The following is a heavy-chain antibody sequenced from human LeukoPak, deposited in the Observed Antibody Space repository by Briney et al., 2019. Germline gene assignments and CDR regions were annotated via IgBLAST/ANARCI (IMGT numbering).Heavy chain of an antibody. CDR3: ARRRVVVGNNWFDP. Sequence: SGTLSLTCAVSGGSISSSNWWSGDRQPPGKGLGWIGEIYHSGSTNYNPSLKSRVTISVDKSKNQFSLKLSSVTAADTAVYYCARRRVVVGNNWFDPWGQGTLVTVSS. V-gene: IGHV4-4*02. CDR2: IYHSGST. D-gene: IGHD2-15*01. CDR1: GGSISSSNW. J-gene: IGHJ5*02.